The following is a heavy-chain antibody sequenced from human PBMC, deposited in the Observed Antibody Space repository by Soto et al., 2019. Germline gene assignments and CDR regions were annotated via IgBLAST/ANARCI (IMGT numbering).Heavy chain of an antibody. CDR3: ARDPPLSMIVVVGVGDF. CDR2: ISSSSTFK. D-gene: IGHD3-22*01. V-gene: IGHV3-21*02. Sequence: EVQLVESGGGLVKPGGSLRLSCAASGFTFSNYNMNWVRQAPGKGLEWVSSISSSSTFKNYADSVKGRFTISRDNDKNPVYLHMSSLGAEGTAVYYCARDPPLSMIVVVGVGDFWVQGTLVTVSA. CDR1: GFTFSNYN. J-gene: IGHJ4*02.